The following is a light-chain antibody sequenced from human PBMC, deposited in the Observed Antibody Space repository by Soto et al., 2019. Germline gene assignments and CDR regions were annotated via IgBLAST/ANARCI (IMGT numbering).Light chain of an antibody. CDR3: QQYNNWGT. V-gene: IGKV3-15*01. CDR1: PSVNSN. Sequence: EIVMTQSPATLSVSPGERATLSCRASPSVNSNLAWYQQKPGQAPRLLIYDASTRATGIPARFSGSGSGTEFTLTISSLQSEDFAVYYCQQYNNWGTFGQGTKVEIK. J-gene: IGKJ1*01. CDR2: DAS.